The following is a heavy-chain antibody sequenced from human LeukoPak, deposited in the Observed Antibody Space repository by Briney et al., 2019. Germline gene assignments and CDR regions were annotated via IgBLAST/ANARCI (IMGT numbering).Heavy chain of an antibody. CDR2: IGTVGDT. D-gene: IGHD6-13*01. CDR1: GFTFSNSD. J-gene: IGHJ2*01. Sequence: GGSLRLSCAASGFTFSNSDMHWVRQAAGKGLEWVSAIGTVGDTYYPDSVKGRFTISRENAKNSLYLQMNSLRAGDTAVYYCAREMGDKYSSSWALDLWGRGTLVAVSS. V-gene: IGHV3-13*01. CDR3: AREMGDKYSSSWALDL.